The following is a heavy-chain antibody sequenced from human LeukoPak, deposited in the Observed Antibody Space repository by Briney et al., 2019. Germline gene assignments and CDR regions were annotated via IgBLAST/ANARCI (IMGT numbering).Heavy chain of an antibody. V-gene: IGHV4-31*03. CDR2: IYYSGST. Sequence: SETLSLTCTVSGGSISSGGYYWSWIHQHPGKGLEWIGYIYYSGSTYYNPSLKSRVTISVDTSKNQFSLKLSSVTAADTAVYYCARGSPWLSSAFDIWGQGTMVTVSS. CDR1: GGSISSGGYY. J-gene: IGHJ3*02. CDR3: ARGSPWLSSAFDI. D-gene: IGHD3-22*01.